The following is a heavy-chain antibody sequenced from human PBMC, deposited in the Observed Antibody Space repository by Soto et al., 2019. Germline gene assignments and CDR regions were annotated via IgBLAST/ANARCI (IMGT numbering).Heavy chain of an antibody. V-gene: IGHV1-8*01. D-gene: IGHD3-9*01. CDR2: MNPNSGKA. CDR3: ARGLHNVVLTGYFFPDF. Sequence: QVQLVQSGAEVKKPGASVKVSCKASGYTFTSYDISWVRQAAGQGLEWMGWMNPNSGKAEFAQRFQGRVTMTRDTSISTACMTLGRLSFEDTAFYYCARGLHNVVLTGYFFPDFWGQGTLVSVSS. J-gene: IGHJ4*02. CDR1: GYTFTSYD.